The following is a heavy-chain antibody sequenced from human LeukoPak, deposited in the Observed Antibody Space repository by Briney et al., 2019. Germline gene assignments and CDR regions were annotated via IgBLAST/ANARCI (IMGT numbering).Heavy chain of an antibody. Sequence: GGSLRLSCAASGFIFSSYSMDWVRQAPGKGLEWVSYISSSSSTIYYADSVKGRFTISRDNAKNSLSLQMNSLRAEDTAIYYCGRGHWGLDYWGQGTLVTVSS. V-gene: IGHV3-48*04. J-gene: IGHJ4*02. CDR3: GRGHWGLDY. CDR2: ISSSSSTI. D-gene: IGHD7-27*01. CDR1: GFIFSSYS.